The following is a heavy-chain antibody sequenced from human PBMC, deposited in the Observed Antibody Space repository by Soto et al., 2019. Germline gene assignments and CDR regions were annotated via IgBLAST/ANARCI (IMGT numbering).Heavy chain of an antibody. CDR3: ARGLLDSRGQENY. CDR1: GYTFTSYD. CDR2: MNPNTGNT. J-gene: IGHJ4*02. Sequence: ASVKVSCKASGYTFTSYDINWVRQAPGQGLEWMGWMNPNTGNTGYAQKFQGRVTMTRNTSITTAYMELNSLRSEDTAVYYCARGLLDSRGQENYWGQGTLVTVS. V-gene: IGHV1-8*01. D-gene: IGHD6-19*01.